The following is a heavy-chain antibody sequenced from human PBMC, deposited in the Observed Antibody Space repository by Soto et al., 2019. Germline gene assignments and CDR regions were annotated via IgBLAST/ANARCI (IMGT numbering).Heavy chain of an antibody. CDR3: ARGGRIDWRYFDA. Sequence: EVQLVESGGGLVQPGGSLRLSCAAAGFTISDYYMDWVRQAPGMGLEWVARTRNKVNSYTTEYAASVKGRLTISSGGSENSGYLQMNSRRTEDTAVYYCARGGRIDWRYFDAWGQGTLVTVSS. V-gene: IGHV3-72*01. J-gene: IGHJ4*02. CDR2: TRNKVNSYTT. CDR1: GFTISDYY. D-gene: IGHD1-1*01.